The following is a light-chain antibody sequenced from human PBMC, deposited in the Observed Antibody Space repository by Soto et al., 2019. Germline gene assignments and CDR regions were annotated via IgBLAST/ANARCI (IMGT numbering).Light chain of an antibody. Sequence: LTQPHSVSESPGKTVTISCAASSGSIASNYVQWYQQRPGSAPTLMIYEDNQRPSGVPDRFSGSIDSSSNSASLTISALKTEDEADYYCQSYDSSSHVVFGGGTKVTVL. V-gene: IGLV6-57*02. CDR2: EDN. CDR3: QSYDSSSHVV. J-gene: IGLJ2*01. CDR1: SGSIASNY.